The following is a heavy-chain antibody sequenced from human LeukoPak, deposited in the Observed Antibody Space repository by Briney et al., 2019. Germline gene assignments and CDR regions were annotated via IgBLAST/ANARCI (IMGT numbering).Heavy chain of an antibody. CDR1: GGSFSGYY. D-gene: IGHD3-9*01. J-gene: IGHJ4*02. CDR3: ARGRLRYFDWGYFDC. Sequence: SETLSLTCAVYGGSFSGYYWSWIRQPPGKGLEWIGEINHSGSTNYNPSLKSRVTISVDTSKNQFSLKLSSVTAADTAVYYCARGRLRYFDWGYFDCWGQGTLVTVSS. CDR2: INHSGST. V-gene: IGHV4-34*01.